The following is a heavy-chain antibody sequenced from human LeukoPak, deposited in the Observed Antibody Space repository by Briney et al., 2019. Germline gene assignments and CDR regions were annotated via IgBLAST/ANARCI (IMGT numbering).Heavy chain of an antibody. V-gene: IGHV1-69*05. D-gene: IGHD3-10*01. J-gene: IGHJ6*03. Sequence: VASVKVSCKASGGTFSSYAISWVRQAPGQGLEWMGGIIPIFGTANYAQKFQGRVTITTDESTSTAYMELSSLRSEDTAVYYCARMDPESYYGSGSYYYMDVWGKGTTVTVSS. CDR1: GGTFSSYA. CDR3: ARMDPESYYGSGSYYYMDV. CDR2: IIPIFGTA.